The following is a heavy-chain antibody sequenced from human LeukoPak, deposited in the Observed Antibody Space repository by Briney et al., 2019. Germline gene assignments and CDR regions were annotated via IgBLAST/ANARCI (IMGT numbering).Heavy chain of an antibody. CDR1: GGSISSGSYY. Sequence: SETLSLTCTVSGGSISSGSYYWSWIRQPAGKGLEWIGRIYTSGSTNYNPSLKSRVTISVDTSKNQFSLKLSSVTAAGTAVYYCARGVGDDYVWGSYRYLNWFDPWGQGTLVTVSS. J-gene: IGHJ5*02. V-gene: IGHV4-61*02. CDR3: ARGVGDDYVWGSYRYLNWFDP. CDR2: IYTSGST. D-gene: IGHD3-16*02.